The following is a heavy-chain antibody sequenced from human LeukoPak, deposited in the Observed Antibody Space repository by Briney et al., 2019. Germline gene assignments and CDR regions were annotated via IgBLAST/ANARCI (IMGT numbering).Heavy chain of an antibody. Sequence: GGSLRLSCAASGFTFSTYGIHWVRQAPGKGLEWVAVIWYDGINKYYADSVKGRFTISRDNAKNSLYLQMNTLRADDTAVYYCARDGFGTGSNWGQGTLVTVSS. CDR3: ARDGFGTGSN. CDR2: IWYDGINK. CDR1: GFTFSTYG. V-gene: IGHV3-33*08. J-gene: IGHJ4*02. D-gene: IGHD3-16*01.